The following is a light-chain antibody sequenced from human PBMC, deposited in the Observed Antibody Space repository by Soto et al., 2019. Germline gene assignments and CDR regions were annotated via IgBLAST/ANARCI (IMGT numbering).Light chain of an antibody. V-gene: IGKV3-11*01. CDR1: QSVSTY. CDR3: QQRSYWGG. CDR2: DAS. Sequence: EIVLTQSPATLSLSPGDRATLSCRATQSVSTYLAWYQQKPGQAPRLLIYDASIRATGIPARFSGSGSGTDFTLTISSLEPEDFAVYYCQQRSYWGGFGPGTKVDIK. J-gene: IGKJ3*01.